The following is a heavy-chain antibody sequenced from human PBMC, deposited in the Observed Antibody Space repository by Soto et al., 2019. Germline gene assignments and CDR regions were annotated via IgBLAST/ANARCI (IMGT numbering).Heavy chain of an antibody. J-gene: IGHJ6*01. CDR1: GGSVSSGSYY. Sequence: SETLSLTCTVSGGSVSSGSYYWSWIRQPPGKRLECIGNIYYSGSTNYNTSLKNRVTISVDTSKNQFSLKLSSVNAADTAVYYCARADDFGSGYNCYGRDVWGQGTTFTVSS. CDR2: IYYSGST. CDR3: ARADDFGSGYNCYGRDV. V-gene: IGHV4-61*01. D-gene: IGHD3-3*01.